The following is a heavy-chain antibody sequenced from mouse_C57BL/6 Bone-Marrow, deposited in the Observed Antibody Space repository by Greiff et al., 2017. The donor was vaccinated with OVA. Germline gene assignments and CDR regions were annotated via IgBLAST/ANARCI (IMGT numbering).Heavy chain of an antibody. J-gene: IGHJ1*03. Sequence: QVQLQQSGPELVKPGASVKISCKASGYAFITSWMNWVKQRPGKGLEWIGRIYPGDGDTNYNGKFKGKATLTADKSSSTAYMQLSSLTSEDSAVYFCTREDDYDWYFDVWGTGTTVTVSS. CDR1: GYAFITSW. CDR2: IYPGDGDT. CDR3: TREDDYDWYFDV. V-gene: IGHV1-82*01. D-gene: IGHD2-4*01.